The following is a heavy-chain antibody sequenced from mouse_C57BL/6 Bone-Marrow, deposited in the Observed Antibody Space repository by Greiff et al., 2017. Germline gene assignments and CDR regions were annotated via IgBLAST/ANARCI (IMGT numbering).Heavy chain of an antibody. D-gene: IGHD1-1*01. CDR1: GYTFTSYW. CDR3: ARPGTTVVADWYFDV. V-gene: IGHV1-55*01. J-gene: IGHJ1*03. Sequence: QVQLQQPGAELVKPGASVKMSCKASGYTFTSYWITWVKQRPGQGLEWIGDIYPGSGSTNYNEKFKSKATLTVDTSSSTAYMQLSSLTSEDSAVYYCARPGTTVVADWYFDVWGTGTTVTVSS. CDR2: IYPGSGST.